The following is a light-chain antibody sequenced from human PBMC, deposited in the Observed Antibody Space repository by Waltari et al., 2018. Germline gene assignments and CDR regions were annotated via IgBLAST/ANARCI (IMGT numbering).Light chain of an antibody. CDR3: HQSHTAPHT. CDR2: APS. J-gene: IGKJ2*01. Sequence: DIQMTQSPSSLSASVGDSVTITCRASQTISTYLNWYQQTAGKAPKLLIYAPSTLQSGVPSRFRGSGSGTDFTLTISSLQPEDFATYYCHQSHTAPHTFGQGTKLEIK. CDR1: QTISTY. V-gene: IGKV1-39*01.